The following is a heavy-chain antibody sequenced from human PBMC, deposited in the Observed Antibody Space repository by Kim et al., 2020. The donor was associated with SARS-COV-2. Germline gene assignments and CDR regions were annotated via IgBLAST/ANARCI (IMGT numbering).Heavy chain of an antibody. Sequence: RKSRVTISVDTSKNQFSLKLSSVTAADTAVYYCARGGDIVVVPAASGFDYWGQGTLVTVSS. V-gene: IGHV4-34*01. D-gene: IGHD2-2*01. CDR3: ARGGDIVVVPAASGFDY. J-gene: IGHJ4*02.